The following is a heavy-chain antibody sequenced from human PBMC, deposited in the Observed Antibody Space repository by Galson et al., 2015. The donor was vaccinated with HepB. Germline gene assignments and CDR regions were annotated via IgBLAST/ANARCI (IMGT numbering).Heavy chain of an antibody. Sequence: SVKVSCKASGYTFTSYGISWVRQAPGQGLEWMGWINAGNGNTKYSQKFQGRVTITRDTSASTAYMELSSLRSEDTAVYYCAREVLRYFDWPAPVDPWGQGTLVTVSS. CDR3: AREVLRYFDWPAPVDP. J-gene: IGHJ5*02. V-gene: IGHV1-3*01. CDR1: GYTFTSYG. D-gene: IGHD3-9*01. CDR2: INAGNGNT.